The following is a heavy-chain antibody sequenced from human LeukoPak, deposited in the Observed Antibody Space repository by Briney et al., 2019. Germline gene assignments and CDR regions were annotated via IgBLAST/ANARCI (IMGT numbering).Heavy chain of an antibody. CDR2: ISSSSSTI. CDR1: GFTFSSYS. D-gene: IGHD6-13*01. CDR3: ARTDSSSWYDAFDI. V-gene: IGHV3-48*01. J-gene: IGHJ3*02. Sequence: SGGSLRLSCAASGFTFSSYSMNWVRQAPGKGLEWVSYISSSSSTIYYADSVKGRFTISRDNAKNSLYLQMNSLRAEDTALYYCARTDSSSWYDAFDIWGQGTMVTVSS.